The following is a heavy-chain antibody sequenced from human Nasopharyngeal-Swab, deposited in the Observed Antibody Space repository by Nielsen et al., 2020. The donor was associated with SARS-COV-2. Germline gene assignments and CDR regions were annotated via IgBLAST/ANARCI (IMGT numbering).Heavy chain of an antibody. J-gene: IGHJ6*02. V-gene: IGHV1-8*01. CDR3: ATGAAVAGTPISYYYYYGMDV. CDR1: EYIFSTFD. CDR2: MSPTSGKT. D-gene: IGHD6-19*01. Sequence: ASVKVSCKATEYIFSTFDINWVRQATGQGLEWMGWMSPTSGKTESAQKFQGRVTMTEDTSTDTAYMELSSLRSEDTAVYYCATGAAVAGTPISYYYYYGMDVWGQGTTVTVSS.